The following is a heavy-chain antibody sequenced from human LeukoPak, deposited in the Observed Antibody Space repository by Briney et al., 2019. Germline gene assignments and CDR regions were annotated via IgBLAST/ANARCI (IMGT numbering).Heavy chain of an antibody. D-gene: IGHD6-13*01. CDR3: ARLRIAAAGGSGWFDP. Sequence: RSSETLSLTCTVSGGSISSGDYYWSWIRQPPGKGLEWIGYIYYSGSTYYNPSLKSRVTISVDTSKNQFSLKLSSVIAADTAVYHCARLRIAAAGGSGWFDPWGQGTLVTVSS. V-gene: IGHV4-30-4*08. CDR1: GGSISSGDYY. J-gene: IGHJ5*02. CDR2: IYYSGST.